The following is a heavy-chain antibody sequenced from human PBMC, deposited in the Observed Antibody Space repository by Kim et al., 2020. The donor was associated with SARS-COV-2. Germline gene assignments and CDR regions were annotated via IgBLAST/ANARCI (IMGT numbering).Heavy chain of an antibody. V-gene: IGHV3-23*01. CDR3: AKTNGVCYMVCACDI. J-gene: IGHJ3*02. D-gene: IGHD2-8*01. Sequence: TGKGRVAISRDNSKNTLYLQMNSLGAEDTAVYYCAKTNGVCYMVCACDIWGQGTMVTVSS.